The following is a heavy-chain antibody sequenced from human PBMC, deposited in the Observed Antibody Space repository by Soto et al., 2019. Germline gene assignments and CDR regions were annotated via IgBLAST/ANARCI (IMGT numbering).Heavy chain of an antibody. CDR1: GGSISSYY. CDR2: IYYSGST. D-gene: IGHD4-17*01. V-gene: IGHV4-59*08. Sequence: PSETLSLTCTVSGGSISSYYWSWIRQPPGKGLEWIGYIYYSGSTNYNPSLKSRVTISVDTSKNQFSLKLSSVTAADTAVYYCARHRRRYGDYVVVGHYYGMDVWGQGTTVTVSS. CDR3: ARHRRRYGDYVVVGHYYGMDV. J-gene: IGHJ6*02.